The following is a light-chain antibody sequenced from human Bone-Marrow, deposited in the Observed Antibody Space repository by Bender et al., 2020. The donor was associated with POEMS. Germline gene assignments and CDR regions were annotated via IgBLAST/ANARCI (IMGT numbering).Light chain of an antibody. CDR1: SLRSYY. Sequence: SSELTQDPAVSVALGQTVRITCQGDSLRSYYASWYQQKPGQAPVLVIYGKNNRPSGIPDRFSGSRSGNTASLTITGAQAEDEGDYYCNSRDSSGNHWVFGGGTKLTVL. CDR3: NSRDSSGNHWV. V-gene: IGLV3-19*01. CDR2: GKN. J-gene: IGLJ3*02.